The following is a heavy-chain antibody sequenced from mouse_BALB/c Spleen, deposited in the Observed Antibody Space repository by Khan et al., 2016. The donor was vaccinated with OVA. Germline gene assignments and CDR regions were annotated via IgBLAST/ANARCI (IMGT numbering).Heavy chain of an antibody. Sequence: VQLQQSGPELEKPGASVKMSCKASGYSFTGYNMNWVKQSNGKSLEWIGNIDPYYGNTIYNRKFKGKATLTVDKSSSTAYMQLKSLTSEDSAVYYCARLGDDYAFGYWGQGTTLTVSS. CDR3: ARLGDDYAFGY. CDR2: IDPYYGNT. J-gene: IGHJ2*01. D-gene: IGHD2-4*01. V-gene: IGHV1-39*01. CDR1: GYSFTGYN.